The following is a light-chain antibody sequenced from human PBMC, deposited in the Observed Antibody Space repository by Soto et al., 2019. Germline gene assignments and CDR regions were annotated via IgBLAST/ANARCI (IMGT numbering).Light chain of an antibody. CDR1: QSLLHSNGYNY. CDR2: LGS. Sequence: DIVMTPSPLSLPVTPGEPASISCRSSQSLLHSNGYNYLDWYLQKPGQSPQLLIYLGSNRASGVPDRFSGSGSGTDFTLKISRVEAEDVGVYYCMQALQTPFTFGPGTKVYIK. V-gene: IGKV2-28*01. J-gene: IGKJ3*01. CDR3: MQALQTPFT.